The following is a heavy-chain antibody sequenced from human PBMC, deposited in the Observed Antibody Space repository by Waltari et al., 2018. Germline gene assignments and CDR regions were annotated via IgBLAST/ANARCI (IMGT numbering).Heavy chain of an antibody. Sequence: EVQLVESGGGLVQPGGSLRLSCAASGFTFSSYSMNWVRQAPGKGLEWVSYISSSSSTIYYADSVKGRFTRSRDNAKNSLDLQMTSLRAEDTAVYYSARGRAPIILGANTPLVYYFDYWGQGTLVTVSS. CDR2: ISSSSSTI. D-gene: IGHD1-26*01. V-gene: IGHV3-48*01. J-gene: IGHJ4*02. CDR1: GFTFSSYS. CDR3: ARGRAPIILGANTPLVYYFDY.